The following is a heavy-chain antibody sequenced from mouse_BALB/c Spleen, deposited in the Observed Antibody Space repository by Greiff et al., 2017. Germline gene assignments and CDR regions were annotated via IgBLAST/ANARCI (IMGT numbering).Heavy chain of an antibody. CDR1: GYTFTSYY. J-gene: IGHJ3*01. V-gene: IGHV1S56*01. CDR2: IYPGNVNT. Sequence: QVQLQQSGPELVKPGASVRLSCKASGYTFTSYYIHWVKQRPGQGLEWIGWIYPGNVNTMYNEKFKGKATLTADKSSSTAYMQLSSLTSEDSAVYFCASGGYEEAWFAYWGQGTLVTVSA. D-gene: IGHD2-14*01. CDR3: ASGGYEEAWFAY.